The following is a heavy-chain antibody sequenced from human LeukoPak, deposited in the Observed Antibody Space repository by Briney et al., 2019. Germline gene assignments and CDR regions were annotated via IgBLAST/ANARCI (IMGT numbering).Heavy chain of an antibody. Sequence: PGGSLRLSCAASGFTSNRYNMNWVRRAPGKGLEWVSSISSSSSYIYYADSVKGRFTISRDNAKNSLYLQMNSLRAEDTAVYYCARDSANNFDYWGQGTLVTVSS. D-gene: IGHD3-10*01. CDR2: ISSSSSYI. J-gene: IGHJ4*02. CDR1: GFTSNRYN. V-gene: IGHV3-21*01. CDR3: ARDSANNFDY.